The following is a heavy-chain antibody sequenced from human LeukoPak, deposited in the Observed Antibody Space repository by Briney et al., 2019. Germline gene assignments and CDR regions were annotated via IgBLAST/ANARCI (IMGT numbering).Heavy chain of an antibody. CDR1: GFTFSSYG. D-gene: IGHD6-19*01. V-gene: IGHV3-30*02. CDR3: AKASSGRSYYYYYYYMDV. CDR2: IRYDGSNK. Sequence: GGSLRLSCAASGFTFSSYGMHWVRQAPGKGLEWVAFIRYDGSNKYYADSVKGRFTISRDNSKNTLYLQMNSLRAEDTAVYYCAKASSGRSYYYYYYYMDVWGKGTTVTISS. J-gene: IGHJ6*03.